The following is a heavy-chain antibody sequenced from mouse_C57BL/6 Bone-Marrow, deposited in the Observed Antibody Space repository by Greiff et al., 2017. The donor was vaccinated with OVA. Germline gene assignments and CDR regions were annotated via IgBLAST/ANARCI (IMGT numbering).Heavy chain of an antibody. CDR1: GYAFSSSW. J-gene: IGHJ2*01. V-gene: IGHV1-82*01. CDR2: IYPGDGDT. Sequence: QVQLQQSGPELVKPGASVKISCKASGYAFSSSWMNWVKQRPGKGLEWIGRIYPGDGDTNYNGKFKGKATLTADKSSSTAYMQLSSLTAVDSAVYFCARDTTVVAPCDYWGQGTTLTVSS. D-gene: IGHD1-1*01. CDR3: ARDTTVVAPCDY.